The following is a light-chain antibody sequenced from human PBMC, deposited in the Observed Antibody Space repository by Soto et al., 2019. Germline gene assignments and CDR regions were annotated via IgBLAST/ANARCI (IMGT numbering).Light chain of an antibody. CDR1: QSVSSNY. Sequence: EVVLTQSPGTLSLSPGERATLSCRASQSVSSNYLAWYQQKPGQAPRLLIYGASSRATGIPDRFSGSGSGTDFTLTISSLQSEDFAVYYCQQYNHWPPTFGQGTKVDIK. J-gene: IGKJ1*01. V-gene: IGKV3-20*01. CDR2: GAS. CDR3: QQYNHWPPT.